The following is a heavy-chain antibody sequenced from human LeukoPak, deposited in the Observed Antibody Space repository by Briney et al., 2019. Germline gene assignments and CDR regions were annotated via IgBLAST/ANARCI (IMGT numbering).Heavy chain of an antibody. CDR3: AKGLLTYDPYYYAMDV. D-gene: IGHD3-3*01. CDR2: ISASGAAT. J-gene: IGHJ6*04. CDR1: GFTFSSYA. Sequence: GGSLRLSCAASGFTFSSYAMSWVRQAPGKGLEWVSVISASGAATYYADSVKGRFTISRDNVKNTLDLQMNSLRAEDTAVYYCAKGLLTYDPYYYAMDVWGKGTTVTVSS. V-gene: IGHV3-23*01.